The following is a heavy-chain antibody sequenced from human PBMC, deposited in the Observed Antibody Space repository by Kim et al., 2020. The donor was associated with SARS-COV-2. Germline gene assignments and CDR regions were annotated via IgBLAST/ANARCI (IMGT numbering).Heavy chain of an antibody. Sequence: SETLSLTCTVSSDSFSAYYWSWIRQIPGKGLAWIGYIFYSGSTNYTPSLKSRATISWDTSRNQFSLDLTSVTQADTAVYSCARSEGRASWHQFDYWGQGVLVTVSS. CDR2: IFYSGST. J-gene: IGHJ4*02. CDR1: SDSFSAYY. CDR3: ARSEGRASWHQFDY. V-gene: IGHV4-59*01.